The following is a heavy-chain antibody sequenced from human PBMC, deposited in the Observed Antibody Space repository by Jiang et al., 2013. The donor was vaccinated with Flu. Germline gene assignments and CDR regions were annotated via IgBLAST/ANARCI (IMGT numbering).Heavy chain of an antibody. CDR1: GFTFSTYG. V-gene: IGHV3-30*04. CDR3: ARPIMIFGVAIYYYGMDV. Sequence: VQLLESGGGVVQPGRSLRLSCAASGFTFSTYGFHWVRQAPGKGLEWVTFISYDGRNKYYADSVKGRFTISRDTSKNTLYLQMNSLRAEDTAVYYCARPIMIFGVAIYYYGMDVWGQGTTVTVSS. D-gene: IGHD3-3*01. J-gene: IGHJ6*02. CDR2: ISYDGRNK.